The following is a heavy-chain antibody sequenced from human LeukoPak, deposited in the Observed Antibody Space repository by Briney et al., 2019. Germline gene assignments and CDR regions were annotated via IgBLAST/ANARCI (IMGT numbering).Heavy chain of an antibody. CDR2: IIPIFGTA. CDR1: GGTFSSYA. Sequence: GASVKVSCKASGGTFSSYAISWVRQAPGQGLEWMGGIIPIFGTANYAQKSQGRVTITTDESTSTAYMELSSLRSEDTAVYYCARSRGGQPYYYYYYMDVWGKGTTVTVSS. V-gene: IGHV1-69*05. J-gene: IGHJ6*03. CDR3: ARSRGGQPYYYYYYMDV. D-gene: IGHD3-16*01.